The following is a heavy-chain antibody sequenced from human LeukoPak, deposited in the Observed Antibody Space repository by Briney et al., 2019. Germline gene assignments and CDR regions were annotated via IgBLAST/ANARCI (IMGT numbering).Heavy chain of an antibody. Sequence: PGGSLRLSCVGSGFTFSNTWMNWVRRAPGKGLEWVGRIKTKSEGGTTHYAAHVKGRFTISRDDSKKTIFLQMNSLKIEDTATYFCAADLDAYNTLDSWGQGALVTVSS. J-gene: IGHJ4*02. V-gene: IGHV3-15*01. D-gene: IGHD5-24*01. CDR1: GFTFSNTW. CDR3: AADLDAYNTLDS. CDR2: IKTKSEGGTT.